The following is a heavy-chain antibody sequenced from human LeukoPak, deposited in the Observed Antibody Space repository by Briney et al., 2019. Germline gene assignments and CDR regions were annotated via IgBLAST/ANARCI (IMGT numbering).Heavy chain of an antibody. D-gene: IGHD3-22*01. J-gene: IGHJ6*03. CDR2: IIPIFGTA. CDR3: ASRSPTMIVEKGDYYYYYYMDV. CDR1: GGTFSSYA. Sequence: GASVKVSCKASGGTFSSYAISWVRQAPGQGLEWMGGIIPIFGTANYAQKFQGRVTITTDESTSTAYMELSSLRSEDTAVYYCASRSPTMIVEKGDYYYYYYMDVWGKGTTVTVSS. V-gene: IGHV1-69*05.